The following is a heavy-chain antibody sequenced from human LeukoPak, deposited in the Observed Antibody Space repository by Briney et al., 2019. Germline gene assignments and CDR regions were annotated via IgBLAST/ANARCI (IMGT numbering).Heavy chain of an antibody. V-gene: IGHV3-21*01. CDR1: GFTFSSYS. CDR3: ARALGYYGSGSYYTWFDP. J-gene: IGHJ5*02. Sequence: GGSLRLSCAASGFTFSSYSMNWVRQAPGKGLEWVSSISSSSSYIYYADSVKGRFTISRDNAKNSLYLQMNSLRAEDTAVYYCARALGYYGSGSYYTWFDPWGQGTLATVSS. CDR2: ISSSSSYI. D-gene: IGHD3-10*01.